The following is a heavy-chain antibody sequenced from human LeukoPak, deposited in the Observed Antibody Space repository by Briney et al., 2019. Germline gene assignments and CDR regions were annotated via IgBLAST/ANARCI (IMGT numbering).Heavy chain of an antibody. CDR3: ASSGIAVAGFFIR. Sequence: GSLRLSCAASGFTFSSYAMSWIRQPPGKGLEWIGEINHSGSTNYNPSLKSRVTISVDTSKNQFSLKLSSVTAADTAVYYCASSGIAVAGFFIRWGQGTLVTVSS. J-gene: IGHJ4*02. CDR1: GFTFSSYA. V-gene: IGHV4-34*01. D-gene: IGHD6-19*01. CDR2: INHSGST.